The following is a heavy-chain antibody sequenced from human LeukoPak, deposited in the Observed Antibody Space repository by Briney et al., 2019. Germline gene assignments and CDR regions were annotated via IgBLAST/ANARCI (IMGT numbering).Heavy chain of an antibody. Sequence: PSETLSLTCTVSGGSIGTYYWSWIRQAPGKGLEWIGYIYVTGTRYNPYLQSRVTISVDRSRNQFFLKMSSVTAADTAVYYCARHIGGGIEDMDVWGKGTKVIVSS. CDR2: IYVTGT. V-gene: IGHV4-59*08. CDR1: GGSIGTYY. D-gene: IGHD3-16*02. CDR3: ARHIGGGIEDMDV. J-gene: IGHJ6*03.